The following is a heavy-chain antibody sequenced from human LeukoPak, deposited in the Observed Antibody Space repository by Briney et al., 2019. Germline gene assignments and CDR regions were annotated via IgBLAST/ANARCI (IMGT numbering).Heavy chain of an antibody. CDR3: ARDLYITMIVVGSLDP. Sequence: ASVKVSCKASGYTFTGYYMHWVRQAPGQGLEWTGWINPNSGGTNYAQKFQGRVTMTRDTSISTAYMELSRLRSDDTAVYYCARDLYITMIVVGSLDPWGQGTLVTVSS. CDR1: GYTFTGYY. D-gene: IGHD3-22*01. CDR2: INPNSGGT. J-gene: IGHJ5*02. V-gene: IGHV1-2*02.